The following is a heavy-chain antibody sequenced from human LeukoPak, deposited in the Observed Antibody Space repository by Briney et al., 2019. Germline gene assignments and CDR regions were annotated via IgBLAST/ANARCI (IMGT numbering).Heavy chain of an antibody. Sequence: GGSLRLSCAASGFTFSDSAMHWVRQASGKGLEWVGRIRTKRNNYATAYAASVRGRFTISRDDSKNTAFLQMSSLKTEDTAVYYCTGRDDYGDYWGQGIVVTVSS. CDR1: GFTFSDSA. J-gene: IGHJ4*02. V-gene: IGHV3-73*01. CDR2: IRTKRNNYAT. CDR3: TGRDDYGDY.